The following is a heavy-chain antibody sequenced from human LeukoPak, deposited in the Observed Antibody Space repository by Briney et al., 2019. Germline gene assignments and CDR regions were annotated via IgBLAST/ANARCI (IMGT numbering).Heavy chain of an antibody. CDR3: FGWEYQLLPRDDAFDI. CDR2: ITGSGDTT. D-gene: IGHD2-2*01. CDR1: GFTFSSYA. Sequence: PGGSLRLSCAASGFTFSSYAMSWVRQAPGKGLEWVSAITGSGDTTYYADSVKGRFSISRDNSKNTLYLQMNSLRAEDTAVYYCFGWEYQLLPRDDAFDIWGQGTMVTVSS. V-gene: IGHV3-23*01. J-gene: IGHJ3*02.